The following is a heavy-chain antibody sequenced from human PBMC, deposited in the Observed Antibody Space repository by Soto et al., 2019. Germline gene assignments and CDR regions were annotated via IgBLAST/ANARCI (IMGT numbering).Heavy chain of an antibody. CDR1: GGTFSSYT. D-gene: IGHD6-19*01. V-gene: IGHV1-69*04. CDR2: IIPILGIA. J-gene: IGHJ2*01. Sequence: ASVKVSCKASGGTFSSYTISWVRQAPGQGLEWMGRIIPILGIANYAQKFQGRVTITADKSTSTAYMELSSLRSEDTAVYYCARDSTTGSSGWYVEVPWYFDLWGRGTQVTVSS. CDR3: ARDSTTGSSGWYVEVPWYFDL.